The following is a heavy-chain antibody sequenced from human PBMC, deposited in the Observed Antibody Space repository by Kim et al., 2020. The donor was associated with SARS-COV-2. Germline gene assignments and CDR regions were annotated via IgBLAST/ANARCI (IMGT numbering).Heavy chain of an antibody. CDR2: DDDK. V-gene: IGHV2-70*01. Sequence: DDDKYYSTSLKTRLTISKDTSKNQVVLTMTNMDPVDTATYYCARNYYFDYWGQGTLVTVSS. J-gene: IGHJ4*02. CDR3: ARNYYFDY.